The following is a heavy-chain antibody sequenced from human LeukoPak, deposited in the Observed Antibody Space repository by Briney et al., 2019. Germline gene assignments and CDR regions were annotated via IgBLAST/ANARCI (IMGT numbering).Heavy chain of an antibody. Sequence: GGSLRLSCAASGFTFSSYEMNWVRQAPGKGLEWVSYISSSGSTIYYADSVKGRFTISRDNAKNSLFLQMNSLRAEDTALYYCAKVRGGYSYGWDFDYWGQGTLVTVSS. D-gene: IGHD5-18*01. CDR1: GFTFSSYE. J-gene: IGHJ4*02. CDR2: ISSSGSTI. V-gene: IGHV3-48*03. CDR3: AKVRGGYSYGWDFDY.